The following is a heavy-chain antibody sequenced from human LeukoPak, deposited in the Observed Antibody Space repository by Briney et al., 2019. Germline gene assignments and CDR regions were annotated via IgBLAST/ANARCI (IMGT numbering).Heavy chain of an antibody. CDR2: IRYDGSNK. CDR1: GFTFSHYG. V-gene: IGHV3-30*02. D-gene: IGHD5-24*01. Sequence: GGSLRLSCAASGFTFSHYGMHWVRQAPGKGLEWVSFIRYDGSNKYYVDSVKGRFTISRDNAKNSLYLQMNSLRAEDTAVYYCARDHRRRDGYNAYWGQGTLVTVSS. J-gene: IGHJ4*02. CDR3: ARDHRRRDGYNAY.